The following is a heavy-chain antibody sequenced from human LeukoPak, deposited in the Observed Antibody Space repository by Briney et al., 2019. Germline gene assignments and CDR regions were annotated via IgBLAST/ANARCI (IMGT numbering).Heavy chain of an antibody. CDR1: GYTFTSYG. V-gene: IGHV1-18*01. Sequence: ASVNVSFTASGYTFTSYGISWVRQAPGQGLEWMGWISAYNGNTNYAQKLQGRVTMTTDTSTSTAYMELRSLRSDDTAVYYCARVMAHYYGSGSSFDYWGQGTLVTVSS. J-gene: IGHJ4*02. CDR3: ARVMAHYYGSGSSFDY. D-gene: IGHD3-10*01. CDR2: ISAYNGNT.